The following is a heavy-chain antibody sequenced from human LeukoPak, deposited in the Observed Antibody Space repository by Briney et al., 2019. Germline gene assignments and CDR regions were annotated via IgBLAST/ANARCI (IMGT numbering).Heavy chain of an antibody. Sequence: QTEGSLRLSCVASGFTVSSNYMSWVRQAPGKGLEWVSAIDSGGGTFYADSVKDRFTNSRDTSKNTLYLQMDSLRAEDTAVYYCAGGRSTSSIFDYWGQGTLVTVSS. CDR1: GFTVSSNY. V-gene: IGHV3-53*01. CDR2: IDSGGGT. CDR3: AGGRSTSSIFDY. J-gene: IGHJ4*02. D-gene: IGHD2/OR15-2a*01.